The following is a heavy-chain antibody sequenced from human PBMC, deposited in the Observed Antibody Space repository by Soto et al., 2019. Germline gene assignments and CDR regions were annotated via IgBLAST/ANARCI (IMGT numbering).Heavy chain of an antibody. J-gene: IGHJ4*02. CDR3: AKDPIHYDILTGYNY. D-gene: IGHD3-9*01. CDR1: GFTFSSYV. Sequence: GGSLRLSCAASGFTFSSYVMSWVRQAPGKGLEWVSAISGSGGSTYYADSVKGRFTISRDNSKNTLYLQMNSLRAEDTAVYYCAKDPIHYDILTGYNYWGQGTLVTVSS. CDR2: ISGSGGST. V-gene: IGHV3-23*01.